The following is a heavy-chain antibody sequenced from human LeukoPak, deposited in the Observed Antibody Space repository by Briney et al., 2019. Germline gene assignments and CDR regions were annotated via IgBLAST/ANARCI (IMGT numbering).Heavy chain of an antibody. J-gene: IGHJ4*02. V-gene: IGHV3-9*01. CDR3: AKDGGYGGYFDY. CDR1: GFTFSSYA. Sequence: GGSLRLSCAASGFTFSSYAMHWVRQAPGKGLEWVSGISWNSGSIGYADSVKGRFTISRDNAKNSLYLQMNSLRAEDTALYYCAKDGGYGGYFDYWGQGTLVTVSS. CDR2: ISWNSGSI. D-gene: IGHD5-12*01.